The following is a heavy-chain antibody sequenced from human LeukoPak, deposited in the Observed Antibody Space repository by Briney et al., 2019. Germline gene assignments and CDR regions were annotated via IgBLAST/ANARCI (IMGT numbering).Heavy chain of an antibody. CDR2: IYHSGSS. Sequence: SETLSLTCXXSGGSXXXXXXXXXVRQPXGKXLEWIGXIYHSGSSNYNPSLKSRVXXXVDKSKNQFSLELTSVTAADTAVYYCARYGSGSYIDYWGQGSLVTVSS. D-gene: IGHD3-10*01. CDR3: ARYGSGSYIDY. J-gene: IGHJ4*02. V-gene: IGHV4-4*02. CDR1: GGSXXXXXX.